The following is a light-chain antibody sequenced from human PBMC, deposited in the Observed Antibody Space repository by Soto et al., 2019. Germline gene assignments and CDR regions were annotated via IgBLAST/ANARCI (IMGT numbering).Light chain of an antibody. V-gene: IGKV3-15*01. CDR1: QSVSTN. J-gene: IGKJ4*01. CDR2: GAS. Sequence: EIVMTQSPATLSVSPGERATLSCRASQSVSTNLAWYQQKPGQAPRLLIYGASTRATGIPARFSGSGSGTEFTLTISSLQSEDFAVYYCQRYNISPFFVGGTKLDIK. CDR3: QRYNISPF.